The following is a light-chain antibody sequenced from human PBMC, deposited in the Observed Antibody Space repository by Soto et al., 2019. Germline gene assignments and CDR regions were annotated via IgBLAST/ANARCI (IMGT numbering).Light chain of an antibody. CDR3: QQYNSYLT. CDR1: QSISSN. V-gene: IGKV3-15*01. Sequence: EIILTQSPATLSVSPGERATLSCRASQSISSNLAWYQQKPGQAPRLVIFDASTRATGIPDRFTGRGSGTEFTLTISSLQPDDFATYYCQQYNSYLTFGQGTKVDI. J-gene: IGKJ1*01. CDR2: DAS.